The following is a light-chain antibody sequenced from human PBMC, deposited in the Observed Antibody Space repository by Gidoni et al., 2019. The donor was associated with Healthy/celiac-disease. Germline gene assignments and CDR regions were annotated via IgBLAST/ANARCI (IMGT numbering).Light chain of an antibody. CDR2: SKN. V-gene: IGLV3-19*01. CDR3: NSRDSSGNHVV. J-gene: IGLJ2*01. Sequence: SSELTQDPAVSVALGTTVRITCHGDSLRSYYASWYPQKPGQAPLLVNYSKNNLPSGIPDRFSGSSSGNTASLTITGAQAEDEADYYCNSRDSSGNHVVFGGGTKLTV. CDR1: SLRSYY.